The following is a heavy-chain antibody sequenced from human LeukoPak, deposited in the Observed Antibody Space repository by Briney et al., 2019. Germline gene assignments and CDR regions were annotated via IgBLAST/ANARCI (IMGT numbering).Heavy chain of an antibody. CDR2: FDPEDGET. CDR1: GYTLTELS. V-gene: IGHV1-24*01. Sequence: ASVKVSCKVSGYTLTELSMHWVRQAPGKGLEWMGGFDPEDGETIYAQKFQGRVTMTEDTSTDTAYMELSSLRSVDTAVYYCATVILSGGSYYAPPDYWGQGTLVTVSS. J-gene: IGHJ4*02. CDR3: ATVILSGGSYYAPPDY. D-gene: IGHD1-26*01.